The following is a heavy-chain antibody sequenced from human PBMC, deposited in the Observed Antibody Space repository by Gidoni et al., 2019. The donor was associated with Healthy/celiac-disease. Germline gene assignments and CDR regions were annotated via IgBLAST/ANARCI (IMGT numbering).Heavy chain of an antibody. D-gene: IGHD3-16*01. CDR3: ARDQGGSADY. V-gene: IGHV4-61*02. Sequence: QVQLQESGPGLVKPSQTRSLTCTVSGGSISIGSYYWSWIRQPAGKGLEWIGRIYSSGSTNYSPSLKSRVTISVDTSKNQFSLKLSSVTAADTAVYYCARDQGGSADYWGQGTLVTVSS. CDR1: GGSISIGSYY. CDR2: IYSSGST. J-gene: IGHJ4*02.